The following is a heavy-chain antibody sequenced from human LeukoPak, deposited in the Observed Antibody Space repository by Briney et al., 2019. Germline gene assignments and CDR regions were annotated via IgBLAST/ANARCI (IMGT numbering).Heavy chain of an antibody. CDR2: INSDGSST. V-gene: IGHV3-74*01. D-gene: IGHD3-22*01. Sequence: GGSLRLSCAASGFTFSSYWMHWVRQAPGKGLVWVSRINSDGSSTSYADSVKGRFTISRDNAKNTLYLQMNSLRAEDTAVYYCATTYYYDSSGYYPAEYFQHWGQGTLVTVSS. CDR1: GFTFSSYW. CDR3: ATTYYYDSSGYYPAEYFQH. J-gene: IGHJ1*01.